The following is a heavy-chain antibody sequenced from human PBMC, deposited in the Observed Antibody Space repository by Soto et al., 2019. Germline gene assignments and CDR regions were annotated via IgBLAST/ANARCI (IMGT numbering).Heavy chain of an antibody. D-gene: IGHD1-26*01. V-gene: IGHV1-18*01. Sequence: ASVKVSCKASGYTFTSYGISWVRQAPGQGLEWMGWISAYNGNTNYAQKLQGRVTMTTDTSTSTAYMELRSLRSDDTAVYYCAREEALVGATPTPQFDYWGQGTLVTVSS. CDR3: AREEALVGATPTPQFDY. CDR2: ISAYNGNT. J-gene: IGHJ4*02. CDR1: GYTFTSYG.